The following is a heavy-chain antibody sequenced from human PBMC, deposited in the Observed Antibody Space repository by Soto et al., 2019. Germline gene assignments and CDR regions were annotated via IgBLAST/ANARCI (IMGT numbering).Heavy chain of an antibody. J-gene: IGHJ5*02. CDR1: GGSFSGYY. Sequence: QVQLQQWGAGLLKPSETLSLTCAVYGGSFSGYYWGWIRQPPGKGLEWIGEINHSGSTNYNPSLKSRVTISVDTSKNQFSLKLSSVTAADTAVYYCAREGGYSSSWYVRGNWFDPWGQGTLVTVSS. V-gene: IGHV4-34*01. CDR3: AREGGYSSSWYVRGNWFDP. D-gene: IGHD6-13*01. CDR2: INHSGST.